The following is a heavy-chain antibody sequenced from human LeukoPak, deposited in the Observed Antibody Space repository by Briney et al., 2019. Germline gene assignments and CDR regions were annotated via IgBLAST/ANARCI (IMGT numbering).Heavy chain of an antibody. CDR3: AKDGGGYCSSTSCYMGY. J-gene: IGHJ4*02. Sequence: GGSLRLSCAASGFTFSSYAMSWVRQAPGKGLEGVSAISGSGGSTYYADSVKGRFTISRDNSKNTLYLQMNSLRAEDTAVYYCAKDGGGYCSSTSCYMGYWGQGTLVTVSS. CDR2: ISGSGGST. V-gene: IGHV3-23*01. CDR1: GFTFSSYA. D-gene: IGHD2-2*03.